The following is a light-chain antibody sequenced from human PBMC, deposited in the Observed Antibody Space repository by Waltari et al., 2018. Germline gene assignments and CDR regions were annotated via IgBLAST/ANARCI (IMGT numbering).Light chain of an antibody. CDR1: SNDIGPYYY. CDR3: CSYARSRTLL. V-gene: IGLV2-23*01. CDR2: GVT. Sequence: QSALPQPASVSGSPGQSTTISCTETSNDIGPYYYVPCYQQYPGKAPKLMIHGVTNRPSGVSDRFSGSKSGNTASLTISGLQAEDEAVYYCCSYARSRTLLFGGGTELTVL. J-gene: IGLJ3*02.